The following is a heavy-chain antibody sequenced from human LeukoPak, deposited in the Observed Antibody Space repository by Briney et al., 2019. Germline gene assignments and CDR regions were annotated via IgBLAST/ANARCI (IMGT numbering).Heavy chain of an antibody. V-gene: IGHV4-59*01. J-gene: IGHJ4*02. CDR3: ARGSGYVYY. CDR2: IYYSGST. CDR1: GWSFSGYY. Sequence: SETLSLTCAVYGWSFSGYYWSWIRQPPGKGLEWLGSIYYSGSTNYNPSLKSRVTISLDTSKNQFSLKLSYVTAADTAVYYCARGSGYVYYWGQGTLVTVSS. D-gene: IGHD5-12*01.